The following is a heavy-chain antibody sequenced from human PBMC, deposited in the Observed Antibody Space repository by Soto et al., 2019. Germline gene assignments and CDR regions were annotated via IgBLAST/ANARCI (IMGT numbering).Heavy chain of an antibody. CDR1: GFTVSSKY. CDR2: IQSGGTT. D-gene: IGHD2-15*01. J-gene: IGHJ6*03. CDR3: ARDDILCSGGSCYGVPMDV. V-gene: IGHV3-66*01. Sequence: EVQLVESGGGLVQPGGSLRLSCAASGFTVSSKYMSWVRQAPGKGLEWVSLIQSGGTTYYADSVKGRFTISRDSSKNMLQLQMDSLRAEDTALYYCARDDILCSGGSCYGVPMDVGGKWTTVTVSS.